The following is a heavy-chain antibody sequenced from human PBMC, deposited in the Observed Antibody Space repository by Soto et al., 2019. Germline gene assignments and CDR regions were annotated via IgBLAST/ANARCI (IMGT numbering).Heavy chain of an antibody. CDR1: GFTFSSYA. Sequence: QVQLVESGGGVVQSGRSLRLSCAASGFTFSSYAMHWVRQAPGKGLEWVAVISYDGSNKYYADSVKGRFTISRDNSKNTLYLQMNSLRAEDTAVYYCARVGYSYGYGFDYWGQGTLVTVSS. CDR2: ISYDGSNK. CDR3: ARVGYSYGYGFDY. V-gene: IGHV3-30-3*01. D-gene: IGHD5-18*01. J-gene: IGHJ4*02.